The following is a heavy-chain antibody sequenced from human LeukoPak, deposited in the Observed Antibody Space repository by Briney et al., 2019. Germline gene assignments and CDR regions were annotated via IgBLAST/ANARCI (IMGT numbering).Heavy chain of an antibody. J-gene: IGHJ4*02. CDR3: ARGPGTMTTDY. CDR1: GGSIISSNW. Sequence: SETLSLTCAVSGGSIISSNWWSWVRQTPGKGLEWIGEILHTGITNYNPSLKSRVTISVDKYMNQFSLKLTSATAADTAVYYCARGPGTMTTDYWGQGTLVTVSS. D-gene: IGHD3-22*01. V-gene: IGHV4-4*02. CDR2: ILHTGIT.